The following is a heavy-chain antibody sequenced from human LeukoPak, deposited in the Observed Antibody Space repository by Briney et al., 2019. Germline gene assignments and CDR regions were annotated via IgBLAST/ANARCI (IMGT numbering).Heavy chain of an antibody. CDR3: ARAGGATRAFDI. CDR1: GGTFSSYA. CDR2: IIPILGIA. J-gene: IGHJ3*02. D-gene: IGHD4/OR15-4a*01. V-gene: IGHV1-69*04. Sequence: GASVKVSCKASGGTFSSYAISWVRQAPGQGLEWMGRIIPILGIANYAQKFQGRVTITADKSTSTAYMELSSLRSEDTAVYYCARAGGATRAFDIWGQGTMVTVSS.